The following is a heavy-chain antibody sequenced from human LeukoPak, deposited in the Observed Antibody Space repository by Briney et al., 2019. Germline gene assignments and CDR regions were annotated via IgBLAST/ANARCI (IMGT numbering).Heavy chain of an antibody. CDR1: GFTFSSYA. D-gene: IGHD6-13*01. Sequence: PGGSLRLSCAASGFTFSSYAMSWVRQAPGKGLEWVSAISGSGGSTYYADSVKGRFTISRDNSKNTLYLRMNSLRAEDTAVYYCAKDRVLTAAAGSNDYWGQGTLVTVSS. J-gene: IGHJ4*02. CDR2: ISGSGGST. V-gene: IGHV3-23*01. CDR3: AKDRVLTAAAGSNDY.